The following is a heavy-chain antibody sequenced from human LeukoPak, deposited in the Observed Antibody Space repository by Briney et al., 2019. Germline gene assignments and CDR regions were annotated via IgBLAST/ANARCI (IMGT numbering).Heavy chain of an antibody. CDR1: GFTFSRYT. CDR2: ITSISIYK. D-gene: IGHD2-21*02. CDR3: ARTPRGGVTAIY. Sequence: GGSLRLSCAASGFTFSRYTMNWVRQAPGKGLEWVSSITSISIYKYHADSLKGRFTISRDNAKNSLYLQMNSLRAEDTAVYYCARTPRGGVTAIYWGQGTLVTVSS. V-gene: IGHV3-21*01. J-gene: IGHJ4*02.